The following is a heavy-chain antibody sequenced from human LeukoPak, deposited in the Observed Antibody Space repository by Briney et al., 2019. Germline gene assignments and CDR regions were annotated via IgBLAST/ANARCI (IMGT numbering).Heavy chain of an antibody. D-gene: IGHD1-14*01. CDR2: IWYDGSNK. CDR1: GFTFSSYG. Sequence: PGGSLRLSCAASGFTFSSYGMHWVRQAPGKGLEWVAVIWYDGSNKYYADSVKGRFTVSRDNSKNTLYLQMNSLRAEDTAVYYCARDGDPTAYFDCWGQGTLVTVSS. CDR3: ARDGDPTAYFDC. V-gene: IGHV3-33*01. J-gene: IGHJ4*02.